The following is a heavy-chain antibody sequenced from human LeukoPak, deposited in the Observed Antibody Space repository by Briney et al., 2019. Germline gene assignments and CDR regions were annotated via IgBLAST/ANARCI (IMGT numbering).Heavy chain of an antibody. J-gene: IGHJ4*02. CDR1: GFGFDVFA. Sequence: GGSLRLSCVGSGFGFDVFAMTWVRQAPGKGLEWVSSLSSNGATTYYADSVKGRFTISRANSKNTLYLEMNSLRAEDTALYYCARRVSYSSVWYYFDSWGQGTLVTVSS. CDR3: ARRVSYSSVWYYFDS. D-gene: IGHD6-19*01. V-gene: IGHV3-23*01. CDR2: LSSNGATT.